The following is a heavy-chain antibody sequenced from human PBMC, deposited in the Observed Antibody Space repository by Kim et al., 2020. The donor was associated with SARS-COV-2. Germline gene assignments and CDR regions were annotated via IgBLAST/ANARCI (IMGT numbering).Heavy chain of an antibody. CDR3: AKSAGWMDYGMDV. V-gene: IGHV3-23*01. Sequence: YYSDSVKGRFTISRDNSKNTLYLLMNSLRAEDTAVYYCAKSAGWMDYGMDVWGQGTTVTVSS. J-gene: IGHJ6*02. D-gene: IGHD6-19*01.